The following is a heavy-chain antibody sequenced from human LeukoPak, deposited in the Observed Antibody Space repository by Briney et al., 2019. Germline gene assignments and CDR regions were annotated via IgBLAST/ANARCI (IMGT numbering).Heavy chain of an antibody. Sequence: SVKVSCKASGYTFTSYDINWVRQATGQGLEWMGGIIPIFGTANYAQKFQGRVTITTDESTSTAYMELSSLRSEDTAVYYCARVYDSRGEVDYWGQGTLVTVSS. J-gene: IGHJ4*02. CDR3: ARVYDSRGEVDY. CDR1: GYTFTSYD. D-gene: IGHD3-22*01. CDR2: IIPIFGTA. V-gene: IGHV1-69*05.